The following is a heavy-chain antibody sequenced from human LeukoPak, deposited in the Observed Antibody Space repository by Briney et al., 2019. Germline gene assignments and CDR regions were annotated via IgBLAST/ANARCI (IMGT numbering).Heavy chain of an antibody. J-gene: IGHJ4*02. Sequence: GGSLRLSCAASGFTFSSYGMSWVRQAPGKGLEWVSAISGSGGSTYYADSVKGRFTISRDNSKNTLYLQMNSLRAEDTAVYYCAKVREAWMATIGLFDYWGQGTLVTVSS. CDR1: GFTFSSYG. D-gene: IGHD5-24*01. V-gene: IGHV3-23*01. CDR3: AKVREAWMATIGLFDY. CDR2: ISGSGGST.